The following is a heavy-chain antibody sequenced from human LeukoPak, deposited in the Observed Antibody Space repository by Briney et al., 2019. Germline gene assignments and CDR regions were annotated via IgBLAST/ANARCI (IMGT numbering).Heavy chain of an antibody. CDR2: IYYSGST. CDR3: AGGRTTYYYDSSGYLDGMDV. Sequence: SETLSLTCTVSGGSISSYYWSWIRQPPGKGLEWIGYIYYSGSTNYNPSLKSRVTISVDTSKNQFSLKLSPVTAADTAVYYCAGGRTTYYYDSSGYLDGMDVWGQGTTVTVSS. D-gene: IGHD3-22*01. V-gene: IGHV4-59*08. J-gene: IGHJ6*02. CDR1: GGSISSYY.